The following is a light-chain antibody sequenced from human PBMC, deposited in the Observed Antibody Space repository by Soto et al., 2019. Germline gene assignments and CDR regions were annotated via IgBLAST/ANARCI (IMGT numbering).Light chain of an antibody. CDR3: QHYGDSPIP. CDR1: QSVSSSH. J-gene: IGKJ5*01. Sequence: EILLTQSPRTLSFSPGERATLSSRASQSVSSSHLAWYQHKPGQAPRLLIYAASSRATGSPDRFSGGGSGTDFTLTISRLEPEDFAVYYCQHYGDSPIPFCQGTRLAIK. V-gene: IGKV3-20*01. CDR2: AAS.